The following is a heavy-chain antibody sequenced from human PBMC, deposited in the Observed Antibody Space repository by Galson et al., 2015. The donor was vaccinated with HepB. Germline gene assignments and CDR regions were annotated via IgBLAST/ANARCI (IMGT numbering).Heavy chain of an antibody. CDR3: ARDMGYTAHFDY. V-gene: IGHV3-11*01. CDR2: ISSSGSAI. Sequence: SLRLSCAASGFTFSDYYMSWIRQAPGKGLEWVSYISSSGSAIYYADSVKGRFTISRDNAKNSLHLQMNSLRAEDTAVYYCARDMGYTAHFDYWGQGTLVTVSS. J-gene: IGHJ4*02. CDR1: GFTFSDYY. D-gene: IGHD6-13*01.